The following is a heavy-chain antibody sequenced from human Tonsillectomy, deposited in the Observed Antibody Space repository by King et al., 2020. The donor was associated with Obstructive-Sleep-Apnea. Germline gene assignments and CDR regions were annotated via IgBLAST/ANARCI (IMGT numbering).Heavy chain of an antibody. CDR2: MNPISGNT. CDR1: GYTFTSYD. Sequence: VQLVESGAEVKKPGASVKVSCKASGYTFTSYDINWVRQSTGQGREWMGWMNPISGNTGYAQKFQGRVTMTMSTSIGTAYMELSSLRSEDTAVYYCARVQPTVVGSFDPWGQGTLVTVSS. D-gene: IGHD4-23*01. J-gene: IGHJ5*02. CDR3: ARVQPTVVGSFDP. V-gene: IGHV1-8*01.